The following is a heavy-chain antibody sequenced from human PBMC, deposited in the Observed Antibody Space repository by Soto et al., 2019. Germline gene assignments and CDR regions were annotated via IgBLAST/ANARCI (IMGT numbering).Heavy chain of an antibody. CDR3: AKDERSGYEVNGMDV. Sequence: QPXGSLRLSGAASGFTFSSYGMHGVRQAPGKGLEWVAVISYDGSNKYYADSVKGRFTISRDNSKNTLYLQMNSLRAEDTAVYYCAKDERSGYEVNGMDVWGQGTTVTVSS. V-gene: IGHV3-30*18. J-gene: IGHJ6*02. CDR1: GFTFSSYG. CDR2: ISYDGSNK. D-gene: IGHD5-12*01.